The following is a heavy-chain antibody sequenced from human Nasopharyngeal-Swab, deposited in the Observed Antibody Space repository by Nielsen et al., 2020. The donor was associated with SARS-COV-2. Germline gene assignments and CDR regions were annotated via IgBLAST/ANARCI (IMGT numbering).Heavy chain of an antibody. CDR1: GGSFSGYY. CDR3: ARGPRTIFGVVIIGFDP. J-gene: IGHJ5*02. V-gene: IGHV4-34*01. CDR2: INHSGST. D-gene: IGHD3-3*01. Sequence: SQTLSLTCAVSGGSFSGYYWSWIRQPPGKGLEGIWEINHSGSTNYSPSLKSRVTISVDTFKNQFSLKLSSVTAAGPAVYYCARGPRTIFGVVIIGFDPWGQGTLVTVSS.